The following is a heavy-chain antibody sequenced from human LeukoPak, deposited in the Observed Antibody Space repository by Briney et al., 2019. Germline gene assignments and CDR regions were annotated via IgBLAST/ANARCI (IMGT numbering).Heavy chain of an antibody. J-gene: IGHJ4*02. V-gene: IGHV4-34*01. CDR3: ASNYGGNPEYYFDY. CDR1: GGSFSGYY. Sequence: SETLSLTCAVYGGSFSGYYWSWIRQPPGKGLEWIGEINHSGSTNCNPSLKSRVTISVDTSKNQFPLKLSSVTAADTAVYYCASNYGGNPEYYFDYWGQGTLVTVSS. D-gene: IGHD4-23*01. CDR2: INHSGST.